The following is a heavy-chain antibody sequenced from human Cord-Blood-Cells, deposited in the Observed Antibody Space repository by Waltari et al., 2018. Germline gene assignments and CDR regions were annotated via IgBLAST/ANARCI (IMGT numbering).Heavy chain of an antibody. CDR2: IYYSGST. CDR1: GGSISSYY. V-gene: IGHV4-59*08. CDR3: ARRRSYFDY. J-gene: IGHJ4*02. Sequence: QVQLQESVPGLVKPSETLSLTCTVSGGSISSYYWSWIRQPPGKGLEWIGYIYYSGSTNYNPSLKSRVTISVDTSKNQFSLKLSSVTAADAAVYYCARRRSYFDYWGQGTLVTVSS.